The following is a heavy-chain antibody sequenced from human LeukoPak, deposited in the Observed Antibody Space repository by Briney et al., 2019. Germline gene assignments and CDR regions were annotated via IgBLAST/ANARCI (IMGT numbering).Heavy chain of an antibody. J-gene: IGHJ4*02. CDR1: GYTFTSYG. CDR2: ISAYNGDT. D-gene: IGHD3-16*01. CDR3: ARGFLGGNLDY. Sequence: ASVKVSCKASGYTFTSYGISWVRQAPGQGLEWMGWISAYNGDTNYAQKFQGRVTMTRDTSISTAYMELSRLRSDDTAVYYCARGFLGGNLDYWGQGTLVTVSS. V-gene: IGHV1-18*01.